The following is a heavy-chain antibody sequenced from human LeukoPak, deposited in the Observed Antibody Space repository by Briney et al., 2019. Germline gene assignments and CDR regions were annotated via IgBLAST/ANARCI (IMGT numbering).Heavy chain of an antibody. V-gene: IGHV1-69*13. D-gene: IGHD6-13*01. CDR2: IIPIFGTA. CDR3: ARGDSIAAAGADDAFDI. J-gene: IGHJ3*02. CDR1: GGTFSSYA. Sequence: SVKVSCKASGGTFSSYAISWVRQAPGQGLEWMGGIIPIFGTANYAQKFQGRVTITADESTSTAYMELSSLRSEDTAVYYCARGDSIAAAGADDAFDIWGRGTMVTVSS.